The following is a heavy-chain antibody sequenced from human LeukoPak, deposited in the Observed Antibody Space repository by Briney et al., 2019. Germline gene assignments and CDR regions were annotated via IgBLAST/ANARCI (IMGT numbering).Heavy chain of an antibody. V-gene: IGHV1-69*13. Sequence: SVTVSCEASGGTFSSYAISWVRQAPGQGLEWMGGIIPIFGTANYAQKFQGRVTITADESTSAAYMELSSLRSEDTAVYYCASPNYYDSSGYYNYWGRGTLVTVSS. D-gene: IGHD3-22*01. CDR3: ASPNYYDSSGYYNY. J-gene: IGHJ4*02. CDR2: IIPIFGTA. CDR1: GGTFSSYA.